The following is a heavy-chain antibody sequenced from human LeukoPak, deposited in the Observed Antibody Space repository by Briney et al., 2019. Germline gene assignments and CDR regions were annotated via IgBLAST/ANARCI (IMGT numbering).Heavy chain of an antibody. CDR3: AKPSYSGSFLDAFDI. V-gene: IGHV3-30*18. CDR2: ISYDGSNK. Sequence: GGSLGLSCAASGFTFSSYGMHWVRQAPGKGLEWVAVISYDGSNKYYADSVKGRFTISRDNSKNTPYLQMNSLRAEDTAVYYCAKPSYSGSFLDAFDIWGQGTMVTVSS. D-gene: IGHD1-26*01. J-gene: IGHJ3*02. CDR1: GFTFSSYG.